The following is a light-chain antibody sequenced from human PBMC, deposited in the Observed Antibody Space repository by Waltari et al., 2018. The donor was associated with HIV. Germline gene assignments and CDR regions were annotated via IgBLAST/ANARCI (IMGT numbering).Light chain of an antibody. CDR1: STDLSGYDH. CDR2: EVN. V-gene: IGLV2-8*01. Sequence: QSALTQPPSASGSLAESVPISCSGTSTDLSGYDHVSWYQQHPGKAPKLLIYEVNKRPSGVPDRFSASRSDNRASLTVSGLQYEDEAEYYCSSYTDFNTPHVFGTGTKVTVL. CDR3: SSYTDFNTPHV. J-gene: IGLJ1*01.